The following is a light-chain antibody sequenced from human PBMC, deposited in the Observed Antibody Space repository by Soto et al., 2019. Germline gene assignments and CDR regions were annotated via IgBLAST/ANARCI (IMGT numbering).Light chain of an antibody. Sequence: DIVLTQSPATLSLSPGERPTLSCRASQSVSSNLAWYQQKHGQAPRLLIYGASTRDTGIPARFSGSGSGTEFTLTINSLQPEDFGTYYCQQNYNIPITFGPGTRLEIK. J-gene: IGKJ5*01. V-gene: IGKV3-15*01. CDR1: QSVSSN. CDR2: GAS. CDR3: QQNYNIPIT.